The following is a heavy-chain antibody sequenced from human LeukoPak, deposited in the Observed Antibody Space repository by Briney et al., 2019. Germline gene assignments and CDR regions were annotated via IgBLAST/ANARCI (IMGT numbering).Heavy chain of an antibody. CDR2: INTDGSII. CDR3: ARDGEEAATLDY. D-gene: IGHD2-15*01. Sequence: PGGSLRLSFTASGFSFTDHWMHWVRQAPGKGLVWVSPINTDGSIIEYADSVKGRFTISKDNAQITVFLQMNSLRGEDTAVCYCARDGEEAATLDYWGQGTLVTVSS. CDR1: GFSFTDHW. J-gene: IGHJ4*02. V-gene: IGHV3-74*01.